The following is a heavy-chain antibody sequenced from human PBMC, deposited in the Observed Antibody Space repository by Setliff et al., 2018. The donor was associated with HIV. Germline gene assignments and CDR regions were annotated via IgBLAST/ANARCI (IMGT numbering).Heavy chain of an antibody. J-gene: IGHJ6*03. Sequence: GASVKVSCKSSGYTFSNFGVSWVRQTTGQGLEWMGWMNPDSGNTGYAQKFQGRVTMTRDTSTSTVYMELSSLRSEDTAVYYCARDAFDYTAYYYSYMDVWGKGTAVTVSS. V-gene: IGHV1-8*01. CDR3: ARDAFDYTAYYYSYMDV. D-gene: IGHD4-4*01. CDR1: GYTFSNFG. CDR2: MNPDSGNT.